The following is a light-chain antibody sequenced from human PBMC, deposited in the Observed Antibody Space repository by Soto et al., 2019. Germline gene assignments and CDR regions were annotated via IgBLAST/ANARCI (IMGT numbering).Light chain of an antibody. CDR2: GPS. CDR3: QQYNNWPLWT. Sequence: EIVMTQSPAILSVSPGERATLSCRASQSVANNLAWYQQKPGQAPRLLIYGPSTRATGIPARFSGSGSGTEFTLTISSLQSEDFAVYYCQQYNNWPLWTFGQGTKV. J-gene: IGKJ1*01. CDR1: QSVANN. V-gene: IGKV3-15*01.